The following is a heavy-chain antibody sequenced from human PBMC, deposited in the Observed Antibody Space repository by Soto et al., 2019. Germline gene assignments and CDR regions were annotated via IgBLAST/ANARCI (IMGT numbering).Heavy chain of an antibody. Sequence: SETLCLTCTVSGGSISSVGYCWSCIRQHPGKGLEWIGYIYYSGSTNYNPSLKSRVTISVDTSKNQFSLKLSSVTAADTAVYYCARRYGGNFDYWGQGTLVTVSS. CDR3: ARRYGGNFDY. CDR2: IYYSGST. D-gene: IGHD3-16*01. J-gene: IGHJ4*02. CDR1: GGSISSVGYC. V-gene: IGHV4-61*08.